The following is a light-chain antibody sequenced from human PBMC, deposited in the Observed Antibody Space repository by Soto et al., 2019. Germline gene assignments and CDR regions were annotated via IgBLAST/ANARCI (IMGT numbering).Light chain of an antibody. CDR3: QQYNTYSWT. V-gene: IGKV1-5*03. CDR1: QSIKSW. CDR2: EAS. J-gene: IGKJ1*01. Sequence: IQMTHSPSSLSASVGYRVTITCRASQSIKSWLAWYQQKPGKAPKLLIYEASSLESGVPSRFGGSGSGTEFTLTISSLQPDDFATYYCQQYNTYSWTFGQGTKV.